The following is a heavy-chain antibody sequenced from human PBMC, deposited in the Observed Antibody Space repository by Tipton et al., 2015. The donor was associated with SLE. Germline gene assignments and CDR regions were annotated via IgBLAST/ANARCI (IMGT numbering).Heavy chain of an antibody. CDR3: ARDKNGDYYDY. Sequence: TLSLTCAVYGGSISSGSYYWSWIRQPAGKGLEWIGHIYATGITNYNPSLKSRVTISVDTSKNQFSLKLSSVTAADTAVYYCARDKNGDYYDYWGQGTLVTVSS. CDR1: GGSISSGSYY. J-gene: IGHJ4*02. D-gene: IGHD4-17*01. CDR2: IYATGIT. V-gene: IGHV4-61*09.